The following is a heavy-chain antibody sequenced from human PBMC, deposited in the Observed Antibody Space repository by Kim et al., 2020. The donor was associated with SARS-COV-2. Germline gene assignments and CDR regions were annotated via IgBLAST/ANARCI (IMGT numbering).Heavy chain of an antibody. V-gene: IGHV3-23*01. CDR2: ISGSGGST. Sequence: GGSLRLSCAASGFTFSSYAMSWVRQAPGKGLEWVSAISGSGGSTYYADSVKGRFTISRDNSKNTLYLQMNSLRAEDTAVYYCAKDGGYCSGGSCYSGWGQGTLVTVSS. CDR3: AKDGGYCSGGSCYSG. D-gene: IGHD2-15*01. J-gene: IGHJ4*02. CDR1: GFTFSSYA.